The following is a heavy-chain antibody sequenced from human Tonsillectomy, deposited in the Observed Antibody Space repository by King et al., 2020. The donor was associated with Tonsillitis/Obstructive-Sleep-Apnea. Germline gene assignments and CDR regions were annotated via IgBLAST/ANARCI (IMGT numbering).Heavy chain of an antibody. CDR3: ARHNVGYSSSTSSSNDVFDF. J-gene: IGHJ3*01. D-gene: IGHD2-2*01. CDR2: IYPADSDT. V-gene: IGHV5-51*01. Sequence: VQLVESGTEVKKPGESLKISCKGSGYSFGNYWIVWVRQMPGKGLEWMGIIYPADSDTRYSPSFQGQVTISAEKSINTAYLQWSSLKASDTAMYYCARHNVGYSSSTSSSNDVFDFWGQGTLVTVSS. CDR1: GYSFGNYW.